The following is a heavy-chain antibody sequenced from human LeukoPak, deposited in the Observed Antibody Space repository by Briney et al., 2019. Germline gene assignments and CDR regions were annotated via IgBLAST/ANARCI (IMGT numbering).Heavy chain of an antibody. D-gene: IGHD2-15*01. CDR1: GFTFSSYS. V-gene: IGHV3-21*01. CDR2: ISSSSSYI. Sequence: PGGSLRLSCAASGFTFSSYSMNRVRQAPGKGLEWVSSISSSSSYIYYADSVKGRFTISRDNAKNSLYLQMNSLRAEDTAVYYCARDRDIVVVVAASPLDYWGQGTLVTVSS. CDR3: ARDRDIVVVVAASPLDY. J-gene: IGHJ4*02.